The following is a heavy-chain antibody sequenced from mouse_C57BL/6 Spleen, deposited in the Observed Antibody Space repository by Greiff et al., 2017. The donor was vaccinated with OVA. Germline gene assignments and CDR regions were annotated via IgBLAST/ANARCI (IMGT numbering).Heavy chain of an antibody. J-gene: IGHJ1*03. V-gene: IGHV2-5*01. Sequence: VQLKQSGPGLVQPSQSLSITCTVSGFSLTSYGVHWVRQSPGKGLEWLGVIWRGGSTDYNAAFMSRLSITKDNSKSQVFFKMNSLQADDTAIYYCARAYYSNYVGYFDVWGTGTTVTVSS. CDR3: ARAYYSNYVGYFDV. CDR2: IWRGGST. CDR1: GFSLTSYG. D-gene: IGHD2-5*01.